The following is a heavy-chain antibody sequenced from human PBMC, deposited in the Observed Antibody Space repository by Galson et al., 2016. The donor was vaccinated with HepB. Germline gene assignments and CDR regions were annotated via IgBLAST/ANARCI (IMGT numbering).Heavy chain of an antibody. Sequence: SLRLSCAASGFTFSTFNMHWVRQAPGKGLEWISYISSRNTTMHYADSVKGRFSISRDNVKNSLYLQMNSLRDEDTAAYYCARESRWNDAFDMWGQGTMVTVSS. D-gene: IGHD1-1*01. CDR3: ARESRWNDAFDM. CDR2: ISSRNTTM. CDR1: GFTFSTFN. V-gene: IGHV3-48*02. J-gene: IGHJ3*02.